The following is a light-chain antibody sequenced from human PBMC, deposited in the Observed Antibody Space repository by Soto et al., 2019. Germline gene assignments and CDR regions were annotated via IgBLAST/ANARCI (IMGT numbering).Light chain of an antibody. V-gene: IGKV3-11*01. CDR1: QSVRTY. CDR2: DAS. CDR3: QQRNTWPPIT. Sequence: EIGLTQSPVTLSLSAGERATLSWGASQSVRTYLAWYQVKPGQAPRLLIYDASRRASGVPARFSGSGGGTDFSLTISSLEPEDFALYYCQQRNTWPPITFGQGTRLEIK. J-gene: IGKJ5*01.